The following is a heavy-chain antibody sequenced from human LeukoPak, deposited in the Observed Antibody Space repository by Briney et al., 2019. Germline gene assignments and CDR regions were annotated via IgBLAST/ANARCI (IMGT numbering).Heavy chain of an antibody. V-gene: IGHV3-23*01. CDR3: AKDRDDSSSWYGGDY. CDR2: ISGSGGST. J-gene: IGHJ4*02. CDR1: GFTFSSYA. D-gene: IGHD6-13*01. Sequence: GGSLRLSCAASGFTFSSYAMSWVRQAPGKGLEWVSGISGSGGSTYYADSVKGRFTISRDNSKNTLYLQMNSLRAEDTAVYYCAKDRDDSSSWYGGDYWGQGTLVTVSS.